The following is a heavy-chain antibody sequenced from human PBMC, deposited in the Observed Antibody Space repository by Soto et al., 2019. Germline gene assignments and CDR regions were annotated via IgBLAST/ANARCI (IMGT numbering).Heavy chain of an antibody. D-gene: IGHD1-26*01. Sequence: EVQLVESGGGLVKPGGSLRLSCAASGFTFSSYSMNWVRQAPGKGLEWVSSISSSSSYIYYADSVKGRFTISSDNAKNSLYLQMNSLRAEDTAVYYCARGRWEQRNAFDIWGQGTMVTVSS. CDR2: ISSSSSYI. V-gene: IGHV3-21*01. J-gene: IGHJ3*02. CDR3: ARGRWEQRNAFDI. CDR1: GFTFSSYS.